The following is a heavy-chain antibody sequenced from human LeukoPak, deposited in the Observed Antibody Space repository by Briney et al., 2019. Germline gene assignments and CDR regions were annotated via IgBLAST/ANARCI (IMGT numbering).Heavy chain of an antibody. CDR1: GYSFITYW. V-gene: IGHV5-51*01. Sequence: GESLQISCKGSGYSFITYWIGWVRQMPGKGLEWMGIIYPGDSDTRYSPSFQGQVTISADKSISTAYLQWSSLKASDTAMYYCARRVAANSLYDYWGQGTLVTVSS. CDR2: IYPGDSDT. J-gene: IGHJ4*02. CDR3: ARRVAANSLYDY. D-gene: IGHD2-15*01.